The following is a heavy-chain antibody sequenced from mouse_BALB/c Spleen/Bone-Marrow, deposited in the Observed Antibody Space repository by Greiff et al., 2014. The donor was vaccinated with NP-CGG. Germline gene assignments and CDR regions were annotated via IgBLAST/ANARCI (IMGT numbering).Heavy chain of an antibody. J-gene: IGHJ1*01. D-gene: IGHD2-14*01. CDR1: GFTFTSSW. Sequence: QVQLQQPGSVLVRPGTSVNLSCKASGFTFTSSWMHWAKQRPGQGLEWIGDIHPNSGNTYYNEKFKGKATLTVDSSSSTAYADLSSLTSEDSAVYFCARSYRFWYFDVWGAGTTVTVSS. CDR3: ARSYRFWYFDV. V-gene: IGHV1S130*01. CDR2: IHPNSGNT.